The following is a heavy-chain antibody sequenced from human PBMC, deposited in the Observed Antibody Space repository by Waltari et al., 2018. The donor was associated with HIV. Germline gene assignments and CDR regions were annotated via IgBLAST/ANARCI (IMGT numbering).Heavy chain of an antibody. CDR2: IIPIFETA. D-gene: IGHD3-22*01. CDR3: AALYYYDSSGYWDKQIDY. J-gene: IGHJ4*02. Sequence: QVQLVQSGAEVKKPGSSVKVSCKASGGTFSSYAISWVRQAPGQGLEWMGGIIPIFETANYAQKFQGRVTSTADESTSTAYMELSSLRSEDTAVYYCAALYYYDSSGYWDKQIDYWGQGTLVTVSS. V-gene: IGHV1-69*12. CDR1: GGTFSSYA.